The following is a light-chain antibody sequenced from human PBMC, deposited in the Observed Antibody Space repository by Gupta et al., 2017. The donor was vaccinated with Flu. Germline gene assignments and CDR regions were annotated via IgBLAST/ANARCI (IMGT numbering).Light chain of an antibody. V-gene: IGKV3-20*01. Sequence: EIVLTQSPGTLSVSPGERVTLSCRASQSLTRSYLDWYQQKPGQAPRLLIYGTSSRATGIPDRFSGSGSGTDFSLTISRREPEDFAVYYCQEYGSSPFYTFGQGTKLE. CDR1: QSLTRSY. J-gene: IGKJ2*01. CDR2: GTS. CDR3: QEYGSSPFYT.